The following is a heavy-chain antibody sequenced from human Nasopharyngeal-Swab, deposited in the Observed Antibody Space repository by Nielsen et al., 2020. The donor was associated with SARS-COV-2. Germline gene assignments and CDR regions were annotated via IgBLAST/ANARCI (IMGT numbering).Heavy chain of an antibody. D-gene: IGHD3-10*01. CDR1: GGSISSSSYY. Sequence: SETLSLTCTVSGGSISSSSYYWGWIRQPPGKGLEWIGSIYYSGSTYYNPSLKSRVTISVDTSKNQFSLKLSSVTAADTAVYYRARHYYGSGSDFDYWGQGTLVTVSS. V-gene: IGHV4-39*01. J-gene: IGHJ4*02. CDR3: ARHYYGSGSDFDY. CDR2: IYYSGST.